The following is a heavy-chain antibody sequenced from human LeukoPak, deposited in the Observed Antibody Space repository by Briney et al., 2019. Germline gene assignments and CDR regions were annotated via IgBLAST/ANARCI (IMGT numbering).Heavy chain of an antibody. CDR2: ISSSGSTI. J-gene: IGHJ6*04. V-gene: IGHV3-48*03. Sequence: GGSLRLSCAASGFTFSSYEMNWVRQTPGKGLEWVSYISSSGSTIYYANSVKGRFTISRDNAKNSLYLQMNSLRAEDTAVYYCAELGITMIGGVWGKGTTVTISS. CDR1: GFTFSSYE. D-gene: IGHD3-10*02. CDR3: AELGITMIGGV.